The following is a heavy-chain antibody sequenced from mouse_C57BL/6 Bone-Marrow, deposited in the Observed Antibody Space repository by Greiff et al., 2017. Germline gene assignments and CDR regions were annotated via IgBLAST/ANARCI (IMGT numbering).Heavy chain of an antibody. V-gene: IGHV1-69*01. Sequence: QVQLQQPGAELVMPGASVKLSCKASGYTFTSYWMHWVKQRPGQGLEWIGEIDPSASYTNYNQKFKGKSTLTVDKSSSTAYTELSSLTSEDSAVYYCARGTLGYEGFAYWGQGTLVTVSA. CDR1: GYTFTSYW. CDR2: IDPSASYT. CDR3: ARGTLGYEGFAY. J-gene: IGHJ3*01. D-gene: IGHD2-2*01.